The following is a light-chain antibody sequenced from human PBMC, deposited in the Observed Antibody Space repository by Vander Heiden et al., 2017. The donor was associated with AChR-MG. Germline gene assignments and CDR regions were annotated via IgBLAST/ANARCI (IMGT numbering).Light chain of an antibody. Sequence: QSGLTQPPPASGAAGQTVSITCSGSSPNIGGNGVIWYQPLPGTAPILLIFANHQRPSGIPDRFSGSQSGTSASLAISGLQSDDDAYYFCATWDETLFWVFGGGTTLTVL. V-gene: IGLV1-44*01. CDR1: SPNIGGNG. J-gene: IGLJ3*02. CDR2: ANH. CDR3: ATWDETLFWV.